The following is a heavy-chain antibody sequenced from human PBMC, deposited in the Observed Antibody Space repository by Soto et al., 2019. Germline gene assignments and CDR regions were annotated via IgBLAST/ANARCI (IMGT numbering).Heavy chain of an antibody. CDR2: IYYSGST. CDR1: GGSISSSSYY. J-gene: IGHJ6*02. D-gene: IGHD6-13*01. Sequence: SETLSLTCTVSGGSISSSSYYWGWIRQPPGRGLEWIGSIYYSGSTYYNPSLKSRVTISVGTSKNQFSLKLSSVTAADTAVYYCASLRGYTDYYYGMDVXGQGTTVT. V-gene: IGHV4-39*01. CDR3: ASLRGYTDYYYGMDV.